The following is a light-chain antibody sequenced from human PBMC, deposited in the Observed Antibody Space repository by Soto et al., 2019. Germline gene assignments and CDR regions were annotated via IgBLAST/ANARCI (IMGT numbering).Light chain of an antibody. Sequence: EIVMTQSPATLSVSPGERATLSCRASQGIRNFLAWYQQKPGQAPRLLISGASTRATGIPARFSGSGSGTDFTLTISGLQSEDFAVYYCQQSASWPWTFGQGTKVEIK. J-gene: IGKJ1*01. CDR1: QGIRNF. CDR3: QQSASWPWT. CDR2: GAS. V-gene: IGKV3-15*01.